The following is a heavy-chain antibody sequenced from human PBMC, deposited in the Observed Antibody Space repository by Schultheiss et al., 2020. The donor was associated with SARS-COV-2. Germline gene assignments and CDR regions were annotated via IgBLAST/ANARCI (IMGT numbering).Heavy chain of an antibody. CDR2: IGTDVNSV. Sequence: GGSLRLSCPASGFTFSSYWMYWVRQAPGKGLVWVSRIGTDVNSVYYADFVKGRFTISRDNAKNTLYLQMNSMRAEDTAVYYCARGLRGVVVVPAARIPLDYWGQGTLVTVSS. CDR1: GFTFSSYW. CDR3: ARGLRGVVVVPAARIPLDY. D-gene: IGHD2-2*01. V-gene: IGHV3-74*01. J-gene: IGHJ4*02.